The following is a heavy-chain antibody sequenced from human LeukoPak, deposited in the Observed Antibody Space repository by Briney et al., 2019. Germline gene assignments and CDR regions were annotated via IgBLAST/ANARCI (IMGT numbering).Heavy chain of an antibody. Sequence: GGSLRLSCAASGFTFSIFSMTWVRQAPGKGLEWLSYIGSSGDGAIFYRDSVKGRFTVSRDNVKNSLYLQMDSLRDEDTAVYYCARGVGYCSGGRCCNWFDSWGQGTLVTVSS. J-gene: IGHJ5*01. V-gene: IGHV3-48*02. CDR3: ARGVGYCSGGRCCNWFDS. CDR2: IGSSGDGAI. CDR1: GFTFSIFS. D-gene: IGHD2-15*01.